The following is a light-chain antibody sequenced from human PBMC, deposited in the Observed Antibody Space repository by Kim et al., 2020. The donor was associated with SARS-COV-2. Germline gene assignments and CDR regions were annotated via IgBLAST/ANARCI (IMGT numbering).Light chain of an antibody. V-gene: IGKV1-33*01. CDR3: QHYYNLPLT. Sequence: LYASVGDRVTIACQASQDISNYLNWCQQKPGKAPKLLIYDASKVETGPSRFRGSGSGIDFSLTISSLQPEDIATYYCQHYYNLPLTFGGGTKLEI. J-gene: IGKJ4*01. CDR2: DAS. CDR1: QDISNY.